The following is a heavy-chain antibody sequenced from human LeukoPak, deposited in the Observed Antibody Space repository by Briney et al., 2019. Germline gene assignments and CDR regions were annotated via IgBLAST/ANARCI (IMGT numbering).Heavy chain of an antibody. J-gene: IGHJ4*02. Sequence: SQTLSLTCTVSGGSISSGSYYWRWIRQPAGKGLEWIGRIYTSGSTNYNPSLKSRVTISVDTSKNQLSLKLSSVTAADTAVYYCARGTYDSSGYPFDYWGQGTLVTVSS. CDR3: ARGTYDSSGYPFDY. D-gene: IGHD3-22*01. V-gene: IGHV4-61*02. CDR1: GGSISSGSYY. CDR2: IYTSGST.